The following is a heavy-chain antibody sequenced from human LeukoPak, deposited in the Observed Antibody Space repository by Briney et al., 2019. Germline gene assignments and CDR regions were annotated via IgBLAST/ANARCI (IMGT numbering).Heavy chain of an antibody. J-gene: IGHJ4*02. D-gene: IGHD5-18*01. V-gene: IGHV3-7*03. CDR1: GFTFSSYW. CDR2: IKRDGSET. Sequence: PGGSLRLSCAASGFTFSSYWMSWVRQAPGKGLEWVANIKRDGSETYYMDSVKGRFTISRDNAKNSLFLQMVSLRAEHTAVYYCARGRYSSTTYYFDYWGQGTPVTVSS. CDR3: ARGRYSSTTYYFDY.